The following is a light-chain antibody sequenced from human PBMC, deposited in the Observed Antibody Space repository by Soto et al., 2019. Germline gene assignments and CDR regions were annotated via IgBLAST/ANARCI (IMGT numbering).Light chain of an antibody. CDR2: AAS. Sequence: IRLTQSPSSLSSSVGDIFTISCRASQGIDSSFAWYQQKPGKAPKLLIYAASSLQSGVPSRFSGSGSGTDFTLTISSLQPEDFATYYCQQLHDYPITFGQGTRLEI. J-gene: IGKJ5*01. V-gene: IGKV1-9*01. CDR3: QQLHDYPIT. CDR1: QGIDSS.